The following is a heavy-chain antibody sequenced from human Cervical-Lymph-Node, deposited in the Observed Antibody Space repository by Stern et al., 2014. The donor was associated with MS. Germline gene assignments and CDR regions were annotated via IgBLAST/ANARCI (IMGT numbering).Heavy chain of an antibody. CDR3: AREEQQLVHGNWFDP. J-gene: IGHJ5*02. Sequence: VQLVESGPGLVKPSETLSLTCTVSGYSISSGYYWGWIRQPPGKGLEWIGTIYHSGSTYYNPSLTSRVTISVDTSKNQLSLKLSSVTAADTAVYYCAREEQQLVHGNWFDPWGQGTLVTVSS. CDR2: IYHSGST. CDR1: GYSISSGYY. V-gene: IGHV4-38-2*02. D-gene: IGHD6-13*01.